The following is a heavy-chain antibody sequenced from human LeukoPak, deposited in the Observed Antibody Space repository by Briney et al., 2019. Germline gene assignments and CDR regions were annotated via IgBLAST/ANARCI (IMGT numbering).Heavy chain of an antibody. CDR3: AKEFDDYYGSGSHPFDY. J-gene: IGHJ4*02. D-gene: IGHD3-10*01. CDR1: GFTFSSYE. V-gene: IGHV3-48*03. Sequence: GGSLTLSCAASGFTFSSYEMNWVLQAPGKGLEWVSYISSSGSTIYYADSVKGRFTISRDNAKNSLYLQMNSLRAEDTAVYYCAKEFDDYYGSGSHPFDYWGQGTLVTVSS. CDR2: ISSSGSTI.